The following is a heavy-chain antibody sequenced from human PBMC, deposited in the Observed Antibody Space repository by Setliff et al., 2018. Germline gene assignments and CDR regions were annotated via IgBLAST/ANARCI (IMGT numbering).Heavy chain of an antibody. J-gene: IGHJ4*02. D-gene: IGHD3-22*01. CDR2: IRYSGST. V-gene: IGHV4-39*01. CDR1: GGSVSSSSYY. CDR3: ASRVHGTSGYYPANY. Sequence: SETLSLTCTVSGGSVSSSSYYWAWIRQPPGKGLEWIGSIRYSGSTYNNPSLKSRVSISVDTSENQFSLRLSSVTASDTAVYYCASRVHGTSGYYPANYWGQGTLVTVSS.